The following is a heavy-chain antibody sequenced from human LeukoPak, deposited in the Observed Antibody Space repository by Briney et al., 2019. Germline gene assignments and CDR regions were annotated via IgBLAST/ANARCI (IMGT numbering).Heavy chain of an antibody. Sequence: ASVKVSCKASGGTFSSYAISWVRQAPGQGLEWMGRIIPILGIANYAQKFQGRVTITADKSTSTAYMELSSLRSEDTAVYYCASSGYYYVPFDYWGQGTLVTVSS. D-gene: IGHD3-22*01. V-gene: IGHV1-69*04. CDR2: IIPILGIA. CDR3: ASSGYYYVPFDY. CDR1: GGTFSSYA. J-gene: IGHJ4*02.